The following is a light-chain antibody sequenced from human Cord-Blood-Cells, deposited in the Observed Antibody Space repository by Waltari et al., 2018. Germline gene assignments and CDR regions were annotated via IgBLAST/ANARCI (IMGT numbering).Light chain of an antibody. CDR2: AAS. Sequence: AIRIPQSPSSLSASTGDRVTIPCRASQGISSYLAWYQQKPGKAPKLLIYAASTVQSGVPSRFSGSGSGTDFTLTISCLQSEDFATYYCQQYYSYPITFGQGTRLEIK. V-gene: IGKV1-8*01. J-gene: IGKJ5*01. CDR3: QQYYSYPIT. CDR1: QGISSY.